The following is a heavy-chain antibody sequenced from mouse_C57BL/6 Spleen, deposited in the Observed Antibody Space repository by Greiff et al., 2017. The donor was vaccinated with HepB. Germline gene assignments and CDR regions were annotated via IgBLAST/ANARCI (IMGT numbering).Heavy chain of an antibody. J-gene: IGHJ4*01. CDR2: INPSSGYT. CDR3: ARRGSYYGNYEGGAMDY. V-gene: IGHV1-7*01. CDR1: GYTFTSYW. D-gene: IGHD2-1*01. Sequence: VQLQQSGAELAKPGASVKLSCKASGYTFTSYWMHWVKQRPGQGLEWIGYINPSSGYTKYNQKFKDKATLTADKSSSTAYMQLSSLTYEDAAVYYCARRGSYYGNYEGGAMDYWGQGTSVTVSS.